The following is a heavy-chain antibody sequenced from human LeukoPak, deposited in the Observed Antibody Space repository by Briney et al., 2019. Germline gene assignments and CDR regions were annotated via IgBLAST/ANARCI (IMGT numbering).Heavy chain of an antibody. D-gene: IGHD1-7*01. CDR1: VGTFSSYT. CDR2: IIPILGIA. CDR3: ARDLRLELDYGMDV. V-gene: IGHV1-69*04. J-gene: IGHJ6*02. Sequence: SVKVSCKASVGTFSSYTISWVRQAPAQGLEWVGRIIPILGIANYAQKFQGRVTITADKSTSTAYMELSSLRSEDTAVYYCARDLRLELDYGMDVWGQGTTVTVSS.